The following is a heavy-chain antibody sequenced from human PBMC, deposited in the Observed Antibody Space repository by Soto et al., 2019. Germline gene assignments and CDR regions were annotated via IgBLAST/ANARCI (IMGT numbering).Heavy chain of an antibody. CDR3: VRGACTKTSCYILDY. Sequence: GGSLRLSCAASGLTFSTYWMHWVRQAPGKGLVGVARVNTDGSTSDYAASVKGRFTMSRDNAKNTLFLQMNVLRVEDTAVYYCVRGACTKTSCYILDYWGPGIQVTVSS. CDR1: GLTFSTYW. D-gene: IGHD2-2*02. J-gene: IGHJ4*02. V-gene: IGHV3-74*01. CDR2: VNTDGSTS.